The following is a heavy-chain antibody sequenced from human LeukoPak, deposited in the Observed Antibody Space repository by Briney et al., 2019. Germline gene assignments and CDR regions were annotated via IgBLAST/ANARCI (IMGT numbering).Heavy chain of an antibody. CDR2: IYTSGST. CDR1: GGSISSYY. CDR3: ARSRGARQLVTGWFDP. Sequence: SETLSLTCTVSGGSISSYYWSWIRQPAGKGLEWIGRIYTSGSTNYNPSLKSRVTMSVDTSKNQFSLKLNSVTAADTAVYYCARSRGARQLVTGWFDPWGQGTLVTVSS. V-gene: IGHV4-4*07. J-gene: IGHJ5*02. D-gene: IGHD6-13*01.